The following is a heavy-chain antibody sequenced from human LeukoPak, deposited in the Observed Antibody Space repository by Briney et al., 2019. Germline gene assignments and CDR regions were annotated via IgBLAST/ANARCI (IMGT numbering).Heavy chain of an antibody. D-gene: IGHD1-26*01. CDR1: GFTFSSYG. Sequence: GGSLRLSCAASGFTFSSYGMHWVRQAPGKGLEWVAVISYDGSNKYYADSVKGRFTISRDNAKNSLYLQMNSLRAEETAVYYCARVLVGALDYWGQGTLVTVSS. J-gene: IGHJ4*02. CDR2: ISYDGSNK. CDR3: ARVLVGALDY. V-gene: IGHV3-30*03.